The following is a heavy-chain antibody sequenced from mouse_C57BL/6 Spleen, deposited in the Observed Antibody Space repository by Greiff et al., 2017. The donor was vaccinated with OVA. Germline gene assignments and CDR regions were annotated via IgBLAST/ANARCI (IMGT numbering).Heavy chain of an antibody. D-gene: IGHD2-5*01. CDR3: ASYSNYLFDY. CDR2: IYPGDGDT. Sequence: QVQLQQSGPELVKPGASVKISCKASGYAFSSSWMNWVKQRPGKGLEWIGRIYPGDGDTNYNGKFKGKATLTADKSSSTAYMQLSSLTSEDSAVYFCASYSNYLFDYRGQGTTLTVSS. J-gene: IGHJ2*01. V-gene: IGHV1-82*01. CDR1: GYAFSSSW.